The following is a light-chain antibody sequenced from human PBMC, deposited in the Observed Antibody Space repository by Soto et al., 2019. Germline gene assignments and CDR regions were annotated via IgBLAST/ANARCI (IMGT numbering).Light chain of an antibody. CDR2: DIN. V-gene: IGLV2-14*01. CDR3: VSYTTSASYD. CDR1: SSDVGNYIF. Sequence: QSVLTQPASVSGSPGQSITISCTGTSSDVGNYIFVSWYRQHPGKAPKLMIYDINNRPSGVSNRFSGSKSGNTASLTISGLQAEDDADYYCVSYTTSASYDVGTGTKV. J-gene: IGLJ1*01.